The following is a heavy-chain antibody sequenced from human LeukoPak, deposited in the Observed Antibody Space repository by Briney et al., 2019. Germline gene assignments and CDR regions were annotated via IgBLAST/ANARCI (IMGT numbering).Heavy chain of an antibody. Sequence: GGSLRLSCAASGFAFNLYGMAWVRQAPGKGLEWVSGISGSAVGTYYADSVKGRFTISRDNPKNVLFLQMNNLRVEDTTVYFCAKLGTYWYFDVWGRGTLVTVSS. D-gene: IGHD3-16*01. CDR2: ISGSAVGT. CDR1: GFAFNLYG. J-gene: IGHJ2*01. CDR3: AKLGTYWYFDV. V-gene: IGHV3-23*01.